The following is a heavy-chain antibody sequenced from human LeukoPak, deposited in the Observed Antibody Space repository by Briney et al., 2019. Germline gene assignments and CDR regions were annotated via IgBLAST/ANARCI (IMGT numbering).Heavy chain of an antibody. J-gene: IGHJ3*01. V-gene: IGHV3-53*01. CDR2: IYPGGVT. Sequence: PGGSLRLSCAASGLTINTNYMNWVRQAPGRGLEWLSVIYPGGVTKYAESVKGRFTVSRDNAQDSLYLQLNNLKAGDTAVYYCARALTRDALDLWGQGTMVTVSS. CDR1: GLTINTNY. CDR3: ARALTRDALDL.